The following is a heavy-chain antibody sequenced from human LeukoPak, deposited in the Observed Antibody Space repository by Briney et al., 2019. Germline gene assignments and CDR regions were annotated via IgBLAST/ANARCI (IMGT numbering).Heavy chain of an antibody. CDR1: GNSFTGYY. CDR2: INPNSGGT. D-gene: IGHD3-10*01. Sequence: ASVKVSCKASGNSFTGYYIHWVRQAPGRGLEWMGWINPNSGGTNYAQKFQGRVTMTRDTSINTAYMELSRPKSDDTAVYYCARGGVIMIQDAWFDPWGQGTLVTVSS. J-gene: IGHJ5*02. CDR3: ARGGVIMIQDAWFDP. V-gene: IGHV1-2*02.